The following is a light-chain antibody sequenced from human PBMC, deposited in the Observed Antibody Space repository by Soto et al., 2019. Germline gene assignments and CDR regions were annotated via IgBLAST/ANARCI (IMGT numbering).Light chain of an antibody. CDR3: SSYTSRSTLV. Sequence: QSVLTQPASVSGSPGQSIAISCTGTRSDVSAYNYVSWYQQHPGKAPKLMISEVTNRPSGVSDRFSGSKSGNTASLTISGLQAEDEADYYCSSYTSRSTLVFGTGTKVTV. J-gene: IGLJ1*01. V-gene: IGLV2-14*01. CDR1: RSDVSAYNY. CDR2: EVT.